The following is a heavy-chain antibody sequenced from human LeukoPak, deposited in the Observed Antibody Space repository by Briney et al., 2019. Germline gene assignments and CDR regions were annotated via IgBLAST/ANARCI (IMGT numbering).Heavy chain of an antibody. D-gene: IGHD1-26*01. CDR1: GFTFSSYN. V-gene: IGHV3-48*01. Sequence: GGSLRLSCAASGFTFSSYNMNWVRQAPGKGLEWLSYISSSGTSVYYAASVEGRFTISRDNAKNSLFLQVSSLRVEDTAVYYCARESRSGSYADSWDQGTLVTVSS. CDR3: ARESRSGSYADS. CDR2: ISSSGTSV. J-gene: IGHJ4*02.